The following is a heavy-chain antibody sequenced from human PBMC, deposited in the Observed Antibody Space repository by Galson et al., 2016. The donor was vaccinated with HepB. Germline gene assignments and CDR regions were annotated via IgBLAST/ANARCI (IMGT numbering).Heavy chain of an antibody. D-gene: IGHD3-16*01. CDR2: INPTGGST. CDR1: GYTLTSYY. J-gene: IGHJ6*02. Sequence: SVKVSRKASGYTLTSYYMNWVRQAPGQGLEWMVMINPTGGSTTYAQKFQGRVTMTRDTSTSTVDMELRSLRTKDTAVNYWAGGGGKTSTMDVWGQGTTVTVSS. V-gene: IGHV1-46*01. CDR3: AGGGGKTSTMDV.